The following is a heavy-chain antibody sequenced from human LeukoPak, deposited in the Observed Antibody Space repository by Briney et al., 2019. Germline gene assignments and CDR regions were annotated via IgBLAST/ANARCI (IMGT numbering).Heavy chain of an antibody. V-gene: IGHV1-69*13. CDR1: GGTFSSYA. CDR3: ASSPWRIDYYYYYMDV. CDR2: IIPIFGTA. J-gene: IGHJ6*03. D-gene: IGHD2-15*01. Sequence: SVKVSCKASGGTFSSYAISWVRQAPGQGLEWRGGIIPIFGTANYAQKFQGRVTITADESTSTAYMELSSLRSEDTAVYYCASSPWRIDYYYYYMDVWGKGTTVTVSS.